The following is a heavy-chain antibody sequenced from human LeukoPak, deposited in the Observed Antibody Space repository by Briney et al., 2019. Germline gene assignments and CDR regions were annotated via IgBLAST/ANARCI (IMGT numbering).Heavy chain of an antibody. CDR1: GFTFSSYG. CDR2: ISYDGSNK. CDR3: AKDGITMVRGVINLTYYYYGMDG. V-gene: IGHV3-30*18. J-gene: IGHJ6*02. D-gene: IGHD3-10*01. Sequence: GGSLRLSCAASGFTFSSYGMHWVRQAPGKGLEWVAVISYDGSNKYYADSVKGRFTISRDNSKNTLYQQMNSLRAEDTAVYYCAKDGITMVRGVINLTYYYYGMDGWGQGTTVTVSS.